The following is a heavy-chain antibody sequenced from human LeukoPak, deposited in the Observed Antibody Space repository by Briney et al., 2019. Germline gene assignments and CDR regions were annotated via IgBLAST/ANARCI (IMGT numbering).Heavy chain of an antibody. V-gene: IGHV3-23*01. D-gene: IGHD6-19*01. CDR3: AKAVISSGWQISDY. Sequence: GSLRLSCAASGFTFSSYAMSWVRQAPGKGLEWVSAISGSGGSTYYADSVKGRFTISRDNSKNTLYLQMNSLRAEDTAVYYCAKAVISSGWQISDYWGQGTLVTVSS. CDR1: GFTFSSYA. CDR2: ISGSGGST. J-gene: IGHJ4*02.